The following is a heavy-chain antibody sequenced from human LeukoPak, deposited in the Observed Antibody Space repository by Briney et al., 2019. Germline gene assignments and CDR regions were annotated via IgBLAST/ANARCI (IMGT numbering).Heavy chain of an antibody. V-gene: IGHV1-2*02. D-gene: IGHD3-10*01. Sequence: ASVKVSCKASGYTFTGYYMHWVRQAPGQGLEWMGWINPNSGGTNYAQKFQGRVTMTRDTSISTAYMELSRLRSDDTAVYYCARSFGESYYMDVWGKGTTVTVSS. J-gene: IGHJ6*03. CDR1: GYTFTGYY. CDR2: INPNSGGT. CDR3: ARSFGESYYMDV.